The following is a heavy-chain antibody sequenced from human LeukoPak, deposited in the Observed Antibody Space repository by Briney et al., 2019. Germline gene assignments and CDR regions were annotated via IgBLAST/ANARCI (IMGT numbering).Heavy chain of an antibody. V-gene: IGHV4-34*01. CDR3: ARHYGP. J-gene: IGHJ4*02. CDR1: GVSFSGYY. Sequence: PSETLSLTCAVYGVSFSGYYWSWIRQPPGKGLEWIGEINHSGSTNYDPSLKSRVTISVDTSKNQFSLKLNSVTATDTAVYYCARHYGPWGQGTLVTVSS. D-gene: IGHD3-16*01. CDR2: INHSGST.